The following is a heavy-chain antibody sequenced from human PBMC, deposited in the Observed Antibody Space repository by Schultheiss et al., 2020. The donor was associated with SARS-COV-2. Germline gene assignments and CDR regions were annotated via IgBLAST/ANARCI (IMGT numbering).Heavy chain of an antibody. CDR1: GFTFSNYG. J-gene: IGHJ4*02. V-gene: IGHV3-30*18. CDR3: AKENSNSWYAIDY. Sequence: GGSLRLSCAASGFTFSNYGMHWVRQAAGKGLEWVAAISYDGSKKYYADSVKGRFTISRDNPKNTLYLQMDSLRAEDTAVYFCAKENSNSWYAIDYWGQGTRVTVSS. CDR2: ISYDGSKK. D-gene: IGHD6-13*01.